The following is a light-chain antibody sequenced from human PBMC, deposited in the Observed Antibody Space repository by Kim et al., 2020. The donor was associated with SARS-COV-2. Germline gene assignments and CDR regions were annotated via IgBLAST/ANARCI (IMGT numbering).Light chain of an antibody. V-gene: IGLV3-21*04. Sequence: PGMTARSTCGGNSIGSKSVHWYQQMPGQAPVLVISYDSDRPSGIPERFSGSNSGNTATLTISRVEAGDEADYYCQVWDSSSDHRVVFGGGTKLTVL. J-gene: IGLJ2*01. CDR3: QVWDSSSDHRVV. CDR2: YDS. CDR1: SIGSKS.